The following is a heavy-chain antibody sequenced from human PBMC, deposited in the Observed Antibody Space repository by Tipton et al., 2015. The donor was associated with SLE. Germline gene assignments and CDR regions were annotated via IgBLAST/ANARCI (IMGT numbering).Heavy chain of an antibody. D-gene: IGHD4-23*01. J-gene: IGHJ4*02. Sequence: TLSLTCTVSGGSISSGAYYWSWIRQHPGKGLEWIGYIYYSGITIYNPSLKSRVTMSIDMSKNQFSLKLSSVTAADTAVYYCARGRVRRLGLNYWGQGTLVTVSS. V-gene: IGHV4-31*03. CDR1: GGSISSGAYY. CDR3: ARGRVRRLGLNY. CDR2: IYYSGIT.